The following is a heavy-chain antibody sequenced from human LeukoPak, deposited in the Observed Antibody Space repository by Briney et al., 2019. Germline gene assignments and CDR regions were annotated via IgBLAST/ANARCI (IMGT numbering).Heavy chain of an antibody. CDR2: ISSSSSYI. CDR1: GFTFSSYS. D-gene: IGHD5-18*01. Sequence: KPGGSLRLSCAASGFTFSSYSMNWVRQAPGKGLEWVSSISSSSSYIYYADSVKGRFTISRDNAKNSLYLQMNSLRAEDTAVYYCARDRTAMVTENTFLWGQGTLVTVSS. J-gene: IGHJ4*02. CDR3: ARDRTAMVTENTFL. V-gene: IGHV3-21*01.